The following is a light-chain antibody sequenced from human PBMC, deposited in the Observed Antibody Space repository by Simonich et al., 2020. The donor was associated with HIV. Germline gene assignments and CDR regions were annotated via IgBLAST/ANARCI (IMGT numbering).Light chain of an antibody. CDR1: QSLLHSNGYNY. Sequence: DIVMTQSPLSLPVTPGEPASISCRSSQSLLHSNGYNYLDWYLQKPGQSPQLLISEGSNRFSGVPDRFSGSGSGTDFTLKISRVEAEDVGIYYCMQSIKFPTFGQGTKVEIK. CDR2: EGS. J-gene: IGKJ1*01. CDR3: MQSIKFPT. V-gene: IGKV2D-29*02.